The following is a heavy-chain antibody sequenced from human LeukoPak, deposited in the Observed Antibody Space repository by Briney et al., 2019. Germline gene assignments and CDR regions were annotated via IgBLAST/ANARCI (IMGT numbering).Heavy chain of an antibody. CDR3: ARDTSTEMATIGTRVLYGMDV. CDR1: GGTFSSYA. J-gene: IGHJ6*02. V-gene: IGHV1-69*04. CDR2: IIPILGIA. D-gene: IGHD5-12*01. Sequence: GASVKVSCKASGGTFSSYAISWVRQAPGQGLEWMGRIIPILGIANYAQKFQGRVTITADKSTSTAYMELSSLRSEDTAVYYCARDTSTEMATIGTRVLYGMDVWGQGTTVTVSS.